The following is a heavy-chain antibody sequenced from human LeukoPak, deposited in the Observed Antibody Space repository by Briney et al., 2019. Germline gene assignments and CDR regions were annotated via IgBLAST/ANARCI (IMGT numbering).Heavy chain of an antibody. D-gene: IGHD2-21*01. CDR1: GFSFSGYW. CDR2: INEDGSFT. Sequence: GGSLRLSCAASGFSFSGYWMHWVRQAPGKGLVWASRINEDGSFTSYADSVKGRFTVSKDNAKNTLYLQMNSLRAEDTAVYYCARDLVMVNTPGDDFDYWGRGTLVTVYS. V-gene: IGHV3-74*01. J-gene: IGHJ4*02. CDR3: ARDLVMVNTPGDDFDY.